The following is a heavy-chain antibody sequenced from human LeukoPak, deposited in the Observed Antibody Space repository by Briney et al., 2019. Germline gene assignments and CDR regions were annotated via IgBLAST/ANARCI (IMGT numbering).Heavy chain of an antibody. CDR1: GFTFSSNY. CDR2: IYSGGST. D-gene: IGHD1-26*01. CDR3: AREEVGATIDAFDI. V-gene: IGHV3-66*01. J-gene: IGHJ3*02. Sequence: GGSLRLSCAASGFTFSSNYMSWVRQAPGKGLEWVSVIYSGGSTYYADSVKGRFTISRDNSKNTLYLQMNSLRAEDTAVYYCAREEVGATIDAFDIWGQGTMVTVSS.